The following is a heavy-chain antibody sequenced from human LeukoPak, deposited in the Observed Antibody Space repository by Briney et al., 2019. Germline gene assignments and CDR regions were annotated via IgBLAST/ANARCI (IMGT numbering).Heavy chain of an antibody. CDR2: IYYSGST. V-gene: IGHV4-59*01. CDR1: GGSFSGYY. D-gene: IGHD5-24*01. Sequence: PSETLSLTCAVYGGSFSGYYWSWIHQPPGKGLEWIGYIYYSGSTNYNPSLKSRVTISVDTSKNQFSLKLSSVTAADTAVYYCAGREMATIRTGFFVDYWGQGTLVTVSS. J-gene: IGHJ4*02. CDR3: AGREMATIRTGFFVDY.